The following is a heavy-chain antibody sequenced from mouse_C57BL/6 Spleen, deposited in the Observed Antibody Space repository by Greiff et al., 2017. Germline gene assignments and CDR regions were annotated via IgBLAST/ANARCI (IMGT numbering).Heavy chain of an antibody. CDR2: FYPGSGSI. Sequence: VQLQQSGAELVKPGASVKLSCKASGYTFTEYTIHWVKQRSGQGLEWIGWFYPGSGSIKYNEKFKDKATLTADKSSSTVYMGLSRLTSEDSAVYFCASHEEGGGSCDYFDYWGQGTTLTVSS. CDR1: GYTFTEYT. J-gene: IGHJ2*01. V-gene: IGHV1-62-2*01. CDR3: ASHEEGGGSCDYFDY. D-gene: IGHD1-1*02.